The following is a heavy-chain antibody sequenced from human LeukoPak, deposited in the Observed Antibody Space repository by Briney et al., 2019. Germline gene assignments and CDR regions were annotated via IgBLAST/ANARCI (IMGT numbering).Heavy chain of an antibody. CDR3: ARYSSSWHAYDI. Sequence: PGGSLRLSCAASGFTFSSYWMSWVRRAPGKGLQWVANIKQDGSEKYYVDSVKGRFTISRDNAKNSLSLQMNSLRAEDTAVYYCARYSSSWHAYDIWGQGTMATVSA. D-gene: IGHD6-13*01. CDR2: IKQDGSEK. J-gene: IGHJ3*02. CDR1: GFTFSSYW. V-gene: IGHV3-7*05.